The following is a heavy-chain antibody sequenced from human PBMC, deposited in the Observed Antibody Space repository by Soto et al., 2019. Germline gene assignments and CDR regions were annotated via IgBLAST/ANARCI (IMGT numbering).Heavy chain of an antibody. J-gene: IGHJ6*02. CDR2: IYPSDSDT. Sequence: PGESLKIYCKGPGFSLRSYWIGWVRQMPGKGLEWMGIIYPSDSDTRYSPSFQGQVTISADKSINTAYLQWSSLKASDTAMYYCARRSGDYVIDYYYGMDVWGQGTTVTVSS. V-gene: IGHV5-51*01. CDR3: ARRSGDYVIDYYYGMDV. D-gene: IGHD4-17*01. CDR1: GFSLRSYW.